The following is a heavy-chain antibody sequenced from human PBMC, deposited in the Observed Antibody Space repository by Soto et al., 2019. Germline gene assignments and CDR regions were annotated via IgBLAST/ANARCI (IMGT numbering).Heavy chain of an antibody. Sequence: QVQLVQSGAEVKRPGASVKVSCTASGYTFTNFGVTWVRQAPGQGLEWMSWISPETGKTYCARKLQGRVTMTTDTSTNTAYMELGSLRSDVTAVYYCVRDLRDYGGDVGYFDYWGQGTLVIVSS. CDR1: GYTFTNFG. CDR2: ISPETGKT. J-gene: IGHJ4*02. V-gene: IGHV1-18*01. D-gene: IGHD2-21*02. CDR3: VRDLRDYGGDVGYFDY.